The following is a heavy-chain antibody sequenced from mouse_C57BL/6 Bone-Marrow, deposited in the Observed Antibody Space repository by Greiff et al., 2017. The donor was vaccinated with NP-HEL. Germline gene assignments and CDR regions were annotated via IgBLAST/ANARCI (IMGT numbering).Heavy chain of an antibody. D-gene: IGHD2-4*01. CDR2: IDPSDSYT. CDR1: GYTFTSYW. Sequence: QVQLQQPGAELVMPGASVKLSCKASGYTFTSYWMHWVKQRPGQGLEWIGEIDPSDSYTNYNQKFKGKSTLTVDKSSSTAYMQLSSLTSEDSAGYYCARSRNYDPWFAYWGQGTLVTVSA. J-gene: IGHJ3*01. V-gene: IGHV1-69*01. CDR3: ARSRNYDPWFAY.